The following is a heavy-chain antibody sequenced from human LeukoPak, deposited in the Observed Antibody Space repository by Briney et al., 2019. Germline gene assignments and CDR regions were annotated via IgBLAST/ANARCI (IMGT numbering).Heavy chain of an antibody. J-gene: IGHJ4*02. Sequence: PSETLSLTCTVSGGSINLYDWSWIRQPPGKGLEWVGYIYYTGSTKYNPSLKSRVTISVDTSKNQFSLKLTSVSAADTAVYYCARASYSSGWNYFHYWGQGTLVTVSS. CDR1: GGSINLYD. CDR2: IYYTGST. CDR3: ARASYSSGWNYFHY. V-gene: IGHV4-59*01. D-gene: IGHD6-19*01.